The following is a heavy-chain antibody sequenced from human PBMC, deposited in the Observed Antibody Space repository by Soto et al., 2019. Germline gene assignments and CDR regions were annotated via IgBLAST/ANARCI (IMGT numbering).Heavy chain of an antibody. Sequence: PGGSLRLSCAASGFTFSSYDMHWVRQATGKGLEWVSAIGTAGDTYYPGSVKGRFTISRENAKNSLYLQMNSLRAGDMAVYYCAASDSREGKNWFDPWGQGTLVTVSS. CDR1: GFTFSSYD. CDR2: IGTAGDT. V-gene: IGHV3-13*01. J-gene: IGHJ5*02. D-gene: IGHD6-13*01. CDR3: AASDSREGKNWFDP.